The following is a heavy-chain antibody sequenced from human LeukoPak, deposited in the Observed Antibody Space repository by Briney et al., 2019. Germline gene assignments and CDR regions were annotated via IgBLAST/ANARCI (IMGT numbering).Heavy chain of an antibody. D-gene: IGHD3-10*01. V-gene: IGHV3-23*01. J-gene: IGHJ5*02. CDR1: GFTFSSYG. CDR2: ISSSGGST. Sequence: GSLRLSCVASGFTFSSYGMSWVRQAPGKGLEWVSAISSSGGSTYYADSMKGRFTISRDNSKNTLYLQMNSLRAEDTAVYYCAKASITMLRGVITQPMWFDPWGQGNLVTVSS. CDR3: AKASITMLRGVITQPMWFDP.